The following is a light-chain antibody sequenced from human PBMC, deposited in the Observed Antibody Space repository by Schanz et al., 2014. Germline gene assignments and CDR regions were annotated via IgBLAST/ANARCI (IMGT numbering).Light chain of an antibody. CDR1: QDINDY. CDR2: DAS. J-gene: IGKJ4*01. V-gene: IGKV1-33*01. CDR3: HQVNS. Sequence: DIQMTQSPSSLSASVGDRVTITCQASQDINDYLSWYQQKPGKAPNLLIYDASNLEPGVPSRFSGSGSGTDFTFTISSLQPEDFATYYCHQVNSFGGGTKVEMK.